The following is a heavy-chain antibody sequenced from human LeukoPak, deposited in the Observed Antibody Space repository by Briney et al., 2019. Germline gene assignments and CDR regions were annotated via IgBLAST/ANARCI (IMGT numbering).Heavy chain of an antibody. CDR2: IYSGGST. CDR1: GFTVSSNY. Sequence: GGSLRLSCVASGFTVSSNYMSWVRQAPGKGLEWVSVIYSGGSTYYADSVKGRFTISRDNSKNTLYLQMNSLRAEDTAVYYCAGVREVGATRWDYYYYGMDVWGQGTTVTVSS. D-gene: IGHD1-26*01. J-gene: IGHJ6*02. CDR3: AGVREVGATRWDYYYYGMDV. V-gene: IGHV3-66*01.